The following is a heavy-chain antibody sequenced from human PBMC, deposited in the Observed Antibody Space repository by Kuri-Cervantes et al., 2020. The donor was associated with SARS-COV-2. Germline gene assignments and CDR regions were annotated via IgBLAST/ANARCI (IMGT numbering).Heavy chain of an antibody. CDR3: ARDLRLGKSLDY. CDR1: GFTFSSYS. J-gene: IGHJ4*02. Sequence: GESLKISCAASGFTFSSYSMDWVRQAPGKGLEWVSSISSSSSYIYYADSVKGRFTISRDNAKNSVYLQMNSLTADDTAVYYCARDLRLGKSLDYWGQGTLVTVSS. D-gene: IGHD7-27*01. V-gene: IGHV3-21*01. CDR2: ISSSSSYI.